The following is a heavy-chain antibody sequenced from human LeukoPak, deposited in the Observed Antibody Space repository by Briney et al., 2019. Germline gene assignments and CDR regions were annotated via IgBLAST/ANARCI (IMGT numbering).Heavy chain of an antibody. J-gene: IGHJ4*02. D-gene: IGHD3-22*01. CDR2: ISAYTGKL. V-gene: IGHV1-18*01. Sequence: ASVKVSWKTSGYTFTSDGISWVRQAPGQGFQPIRLISAYTGKLNYAQKLQGRVTMTTETDTSAAYMELRSLRSDDTAVYYCARDPNYNDSSGYGAGEVDGTWGQGTLVSVSS. CDR1: GYTFTSDG. CDR3: ARDPNYNDSSGYGAGEVDGT.